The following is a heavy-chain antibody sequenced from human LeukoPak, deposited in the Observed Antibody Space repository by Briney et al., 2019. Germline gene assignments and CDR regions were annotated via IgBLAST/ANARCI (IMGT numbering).Heavy chain of an antibody. Sequence: GGSLRLSCAASGFTFSRSAMSWVRQAPGKGLERVSFISTEGGSTYYADSVKGRFTISRDNSMNTLYLQMNNVRAEDTALYYCAKDWGHNWGQGTQVTVSS. V-gene: IGHV3-23*01. CDR3: AKDWGHN. J-gene: IGHJ4*02. D-gene: IGHD3-16*01. CDR1: GFTFSRSA. CDR2: ISTEGGST.